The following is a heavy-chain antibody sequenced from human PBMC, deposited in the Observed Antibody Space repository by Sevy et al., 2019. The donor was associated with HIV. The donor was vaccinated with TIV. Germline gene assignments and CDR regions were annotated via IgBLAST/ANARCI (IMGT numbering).Heavy chain of an antibody. D-gene: IGHD1-1*01. CDR1: GYTFSAHY. V-gene: IGHV1-2*02. J-gene: IGHJ4*02. CDR2: ISPHSGGT. CDR3: VRDVEAHDY. Sequence: ASLKVSSKTSGYTFSAHYIHWVRQAPGHGLEWTGRISPHSGGTNYALNFQGRVIMTRDTSISTAYMELTRLRSDDTAIYYCVRDVEAHDYWGQGTLVTVSS.